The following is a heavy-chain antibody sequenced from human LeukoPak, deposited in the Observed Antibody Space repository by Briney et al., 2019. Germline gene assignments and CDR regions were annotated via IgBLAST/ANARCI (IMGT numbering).Heavy chain of an antibody. V-gene: IGHV3-30*04. Sequence: GVSLRLSRAASGFTFSSYAMHWVRQAPGKGLEWVAVISYDGGHKYYADSVKGRFTISRDNSKNTLYLQMNSLGAEDTAVYYCARATTVVAPFDYWGQGTLVTVSS. CDR3: ARATTVVAPFDY. CDR2: ISYDGGHK. CDR1: GFTFSSYA. J-gene: IGHJ4*02. D-gene: IGHD4-23*01.